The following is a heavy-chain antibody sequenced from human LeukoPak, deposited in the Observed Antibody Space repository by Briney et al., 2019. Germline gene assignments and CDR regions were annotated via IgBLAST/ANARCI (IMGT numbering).Heavy chain of an antibody. Sequence: PSETLSLTCTVSGGSFRSYYWSWIRQPPGKGLEWIGYIYYSGSTNYNPSLKSRVTISVDTSKNQFSLKLSSVTAADTAVYYCARTTYYYDSSGYSEHWYFDLWGRGTLVTVSS. CDR1: GGSFRSYY. CDR3: ARTTYYYDSSGYSEHWYFDL. V-gene: IGHV4-59*08. J-gene: IGHJ2*01. D-gene: IGHD3-22*01. CDR2: IYYSGST.